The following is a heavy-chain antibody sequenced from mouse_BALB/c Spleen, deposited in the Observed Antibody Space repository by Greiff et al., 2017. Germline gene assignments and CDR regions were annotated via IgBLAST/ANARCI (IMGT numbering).Heavy chain of an antibody. J-gene: IGHJ4*01. Sequence: EVMLVESGGDLVKPGGSLKLSCAASGFTFSSYGMSWVRQTPDKRLEWVATISSGGSYTYYPDSVKGRFTISRDNAKNTLYLQMSSLKSEDTAMYYCARHRDGNSGGYAMDYWGQGTSVTVSS. CDR2: ISSGGSYT. V-gene: IGHV5-6*01. D-gene: IGHD2-1*01. CDR3: ARHRDGNSGGYAMDY. CDR1: GFTFSSYG.